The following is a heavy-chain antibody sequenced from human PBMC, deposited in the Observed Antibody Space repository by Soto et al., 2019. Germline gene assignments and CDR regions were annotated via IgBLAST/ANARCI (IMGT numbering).Heavy chain of an antibody. Sequence: QVQLQESGPGLVKPSETLSLTCTVSGGSVNSANYYWSWIRQPPGKRLQWIGYIFYSGNSGSTNYTPSLESRITISEDTSKNQFSLKLSSVTAADTGLYYCARVGSSGYYGWFDPWGQGTLVTVSS. V-gene: IGHV4-61*01. CDR1: GGSVNSANYY. D-gene: IGHD3-22*01. J-gene: IGHJ5*02. CDR2: IFYSGNSGST. CDR3: ARVGSSGYYGWFDP.